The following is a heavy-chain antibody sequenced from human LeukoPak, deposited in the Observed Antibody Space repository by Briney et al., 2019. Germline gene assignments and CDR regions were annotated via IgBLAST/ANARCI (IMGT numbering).Heavy chain of an antibody. Sequence: PSETLSLTCTVSGGSISSSSYYWGWIRQPPGKGLEWIGSIYYSGSTYYNPSLKSRVTLSVDTSKNQFSLKLSSVTAADTAVYYCARGPIDAFDIWGQGTMVTVSS. V-gene: IGHV4-39*01. J-gene: IGHJ3*02. CDR3: ARGPIDAFDI. CDR1: GGSISSSSYY. CDR2: IYYSGST.